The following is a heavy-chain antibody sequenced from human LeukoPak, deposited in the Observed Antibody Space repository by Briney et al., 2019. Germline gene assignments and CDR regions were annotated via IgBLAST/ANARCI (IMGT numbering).Heavy chain of an antibody. D-gene: IGHD6-25*01. CDR3: ARDPDIAAGQ. V-gene: IGHV3-66*02. CDR1: GFNVSRNY. Sequence: GGSLRLSCAASGFNVSRNYMSWVRQAPGKGLEWVSVIYSGGNTYYTDSVKGRFTISRDNSKNTVYLQMNSLRAEDTAVYYCARDPDIAAGQWGQGTLVTVSS. J-gene: IGHJ4*02. CDR2: IYSGGNT.